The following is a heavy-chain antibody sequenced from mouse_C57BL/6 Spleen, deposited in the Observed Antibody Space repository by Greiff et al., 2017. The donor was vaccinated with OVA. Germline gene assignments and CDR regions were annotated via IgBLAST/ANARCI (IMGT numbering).Heavy chain of an antibody. CDR3: ARERYGSSYARDY. D-gene: IGHD1-1*01. Sequence: EVKVEESGPGLVKPSQSLSLPCSVTGYSITSGYYWNWIRQFPGNKLEWMGYISYDGSNNYNPSLKNRISITRDTSTNQFFLKLNSVTTEDTATYYCARERYGSSYARDYWGQGPSVTVSS. CDR1: GYSITSGYY. V-gene: IGHV3-6*01. J-gene: IGHJ4*01. CDR2: ISYDGSN.